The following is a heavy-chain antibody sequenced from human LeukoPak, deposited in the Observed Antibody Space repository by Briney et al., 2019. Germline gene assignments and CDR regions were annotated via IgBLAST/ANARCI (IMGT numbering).Heavy chain of an antibody. V-gene: IGHV3-21*01. J-gene: IGHJ4*02. CDR2: ISSSSSYI. CDR1: GFTFSSYS. Sequence: PGGSLRLSCAASGFTFSSYSMNWVRQAPGKGLEWVSSISSSSSYIYYADSVKGRFTISRDNSKNTLYLHIKSLRAEDTAVYYCAKDNPLDYWGQGTLVIVSS. CDR3: AKDNPLDY. D-gene: IGHD1-14*01.